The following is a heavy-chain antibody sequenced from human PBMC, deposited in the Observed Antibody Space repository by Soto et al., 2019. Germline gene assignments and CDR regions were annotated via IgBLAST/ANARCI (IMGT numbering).Heavy chain of an antibody. CDR1: GLTFSSYS. V-gene: IGHV3-21*01. CDR3: AREGGYSYGYSSAVDY. Sequence: GSLRLSCAASGLTFSSYSMNWVRQAPGKGLEWVSSISSSSSYIYYADSVKGRFTISRDNAKNSLYLQMNSLRAEDTAVYYCAREGGYSYGYSSAVDYWGQGTLVTVSS. CDR2: ISSSSSYI. J-gene: IGHJ4*02. D-gene: IGHD5-18*01.